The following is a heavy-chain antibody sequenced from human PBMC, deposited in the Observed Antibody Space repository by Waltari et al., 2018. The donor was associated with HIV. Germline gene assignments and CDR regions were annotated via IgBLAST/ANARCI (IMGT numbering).Heavy chain of an antibody. V-gene: IGHV1-69*19. D-gene: IGHD1-26*01. CDR3: AKSDFTELVRGQKAFDV. CDR2: TAPFFGV. CDR1: GGAFDTFA. Sequence: QAQLVQSGAETKKPGSSVTVSLQASGGAFDTFAFTWVRQAPGQGLEWLGGTAPFFGVIYAQDFNGRVTITSNPSTRTVFLELGGLRPDDTAVYFCAKSDFTELVRGQKAFDVWGQGT. J-gene: IGHJ3*01.